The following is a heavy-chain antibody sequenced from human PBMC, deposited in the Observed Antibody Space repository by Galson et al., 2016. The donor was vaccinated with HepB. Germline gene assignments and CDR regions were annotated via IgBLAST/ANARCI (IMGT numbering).Heavy chain of an antibody. CDR2: IYYDGSNK. Sequence: SLRLSCAASGFTFSTFGMHWVRQAPGKGLEWVALIYYDGSNKYYADSVKGRFTISRDNSYNTLYLHMNSLRAEGTAVYYCARGRWIMDVWGQGTTVTVSS. V-gene: IGHV3-33*01. J-gene: IGHJ6*02. D-gene: IGHD5-12*01. CDR1: GFTFSTFG. CDR3: ARGRWIMDV.